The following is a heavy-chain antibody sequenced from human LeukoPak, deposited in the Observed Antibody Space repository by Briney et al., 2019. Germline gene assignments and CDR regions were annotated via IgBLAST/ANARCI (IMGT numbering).Heavy chain of an antibody. CDR2: INPNSGGT. CDR1: GYTFTGYY. J-gene: IGHJ5*02. D-gene: IGHD6-19*01. Sequence: ASVKVSCKASGYTFTGYYMHWVRQAPGQGLEWMGWINPNSGGTNYAQKFQGWVTMTRDTSISTAYMELSRLRSEDTAVYYCARETYSSGWYGWFDPWGQGTLVTVSS. V-gene: IGHV1-2*04. CDR3: ARETYSSGWYGWFDP.